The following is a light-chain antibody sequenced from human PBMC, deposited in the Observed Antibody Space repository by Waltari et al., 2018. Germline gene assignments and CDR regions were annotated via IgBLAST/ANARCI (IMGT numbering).Light chain of an antibody. CDR2: YDD. CDR1: RSNIGNNA. Sequence: QSVLTQPPSVSVAPRQRVAISCSGSRSNIGNNAVNWYLQVPGKAPKLLIYYDDLLPSGVSDRFSGSRSGTSASLAISGLQSEDEGDYYCATWDNTLSGWVFGGGTRLTVL. CDR3: ATWDNTLSGWV. V-gene: IGLV1-36*01. J-gene: IGLJ3*02.